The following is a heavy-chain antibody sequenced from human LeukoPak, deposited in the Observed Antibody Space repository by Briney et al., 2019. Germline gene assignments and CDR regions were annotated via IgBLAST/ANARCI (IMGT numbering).Heavy chain of an antibody. V-gene: IGHV1-46*01. Sequence: ASVKVSCTPSKYTFTTSYMHWVRQAPGQGLEWMGMITPSGGTIRYAQNFQGRITVTRDTSTSTVYMELSSLRSEDTAVYYCARDPGITMVRGVKDYYMDVWGKGTAVTVSS. CDR2: ITPSGGTI. J-gene: IGHJ6*03. CDR3: ARDPGITMVRGVKDYYMDV. CDR1: KYTFTTSY. D-gene: IGHD3-10*01.